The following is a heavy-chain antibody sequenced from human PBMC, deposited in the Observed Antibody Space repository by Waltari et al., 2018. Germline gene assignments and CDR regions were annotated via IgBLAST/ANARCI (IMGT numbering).Heavy chain of an antibody. CDR1: GFTFDDYA. D-gene: IGHD1-26*01. J-gene: IGHJ4*02. CDR2: ISWNSGSI. V-gene: IGHV3-9*01. CDR3: AKDIAPGPSGSYSG. Sequence: EVQLVESGGGLVQPGRSLRLSCAASGFTFDDYAMHWVRPAPGKGLEWVSGISWNSGSIGYADVVKGRFTISRDNAKNSLYLQMNSLRAEDTALYYCAKDIAPGPSGSYSGWGQGTLVTVSS.